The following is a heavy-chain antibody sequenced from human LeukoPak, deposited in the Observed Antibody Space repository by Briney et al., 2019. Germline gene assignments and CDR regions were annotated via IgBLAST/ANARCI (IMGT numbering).Heavy chain of an antibody. J-gene: IGHJ4*02. CDR1: GYTFTGYY. Sequence: ASVKVSCKASGYTFTGYYMHWVRQAPGQGLEWMGWINPNSGGTNYAQKFQGRVTMTRDTSISTAYMELSRLRSDDTAVYYWARRADILTGYLPYYFDYWGQGTLVTVSS. CDR3: ARRADILTGYLPYYFDY. D-gene: IGHD3-9*01. V-gene: IGHV1-2*02. CDR2: INPNSGGT.